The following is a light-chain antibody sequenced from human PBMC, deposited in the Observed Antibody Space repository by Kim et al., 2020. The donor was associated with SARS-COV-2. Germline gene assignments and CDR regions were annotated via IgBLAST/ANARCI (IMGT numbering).Light chain of an antibody. CDR2: WAS. Sequence: DVVMTQSPDSLAVSLGERATINCKSSQSLLYTSINKNLLAWYQQKPGQPPKLLIYWASTRESGVPDRFSGSGSGTDFTLTISSLQAEDVAVYYCQQYYSTPLTFGGGTKVDIK. V-gene: IGKV4-1*01. CDR1: QSLLYTSINKNL. J-gene: IGKJ4*01. CDR3: QQYYSTPLT.